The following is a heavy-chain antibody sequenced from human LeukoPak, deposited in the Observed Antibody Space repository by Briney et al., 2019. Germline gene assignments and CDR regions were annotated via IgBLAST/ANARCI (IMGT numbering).Heavy chain of an antibody. V-gene: IGHV3-21*01. Sequence: GGSLRLSCAASGFTFSSSTMNWVRQAPGKGLEWVSSISSSSNYIYYADSVKGRFTISRDNAKNSLYLQMNSLRAEDTAVYYCARIPNSANFPNWFDPWDQGTLVTVSS. CDR3: ARIPNSANFPNWFDP. CDR1: GFTFSSST. D-gene: IGHD4/OR15-4a*01. CDR2: ISSSSNYI. J-gene: IGHJ5*02.